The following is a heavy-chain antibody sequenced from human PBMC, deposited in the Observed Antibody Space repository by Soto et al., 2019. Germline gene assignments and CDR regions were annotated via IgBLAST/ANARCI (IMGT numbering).Heavy chain of an antibody. V-gene: IGHV4-39*01. CDR2: IYYSGST. D-gene: IGHD6-13*01. CDR1: GGSISSSSYY. CDR3: ARRWHGSFDY. Sequence: ETLSLTCTVSGGSISSSSYYWGWIRQPPGKGLEWIGSIYYSGSTYYNPSLKSRVTISVDTSKNQFSLKLSSVTAADTAVYYCARRWHGSFDYWGQGTLVTVSS. J-gene: IGHJ4*02.